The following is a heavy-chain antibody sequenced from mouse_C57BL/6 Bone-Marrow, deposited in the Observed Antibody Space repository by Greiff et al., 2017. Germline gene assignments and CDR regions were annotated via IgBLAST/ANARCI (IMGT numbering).Heavy chain of an antibody. CDR2: IDPETGGT. CDR3: TRPHYGSSRYFEV. CDR1: GYTFTDYE. V-gene: IGHV1-15*01. D-gene: IGHD1-1*01. Sequence: QVQLKESGAELVRPGASVTLSCKASGYTFTDYEMHWVKQTPVHGLEWIGSIDPETGGTAYNQKFKGKAILTADKSSSTAYMELRTLTSEDSAVYYCTRPHYGSSRYFEVWGTGTTVTVSS. J-gene: IGHJ1*03.